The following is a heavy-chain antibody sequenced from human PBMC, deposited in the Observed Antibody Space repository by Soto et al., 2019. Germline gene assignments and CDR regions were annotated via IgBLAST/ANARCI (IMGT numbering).Heavy chain of an antibody. CDR2: ISQSGST. CDR1: GGSLSDYY. CDR3: ARGLRASFGVRLSYYYYGMDV. D-gene: IGHD3-10*01. Sequence: QVQLQQWGAGLVKPSETLSLACVVYGGSLSDYYWGWIRQPPGKGLEWIGEISQSGSTNYNPSLKSRVTISVDTSRNHSSLNLSSVTAADTAVYFCARGLRASFGVRLSYYYYGMDVWGHGTTVTVSS. J-gene: IGHJ6*02. V-gene: IGHV4-34*02.